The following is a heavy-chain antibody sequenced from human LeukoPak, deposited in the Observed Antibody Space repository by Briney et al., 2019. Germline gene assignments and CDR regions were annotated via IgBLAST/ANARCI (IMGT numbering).Heavy chain of an antibody. J-gene: IGHJ4*02. D-gene: IGHD3-22*01. CDR2: ITGSGGST. CDR3: AKDRQVVITTPLDY. Sequence: GGSLRLSCAASGFTFSFHAMSWVRQSPGKGLEWVSGITGSGGSTYYADSVKGRFTISRDNSKSTLYLQMNSLRAEDTAVYYCAKDRQVVITTPLDYWGQGALVTVSS. CDR1: GFTFSFHA. V-gene: IGHV3-23*01.